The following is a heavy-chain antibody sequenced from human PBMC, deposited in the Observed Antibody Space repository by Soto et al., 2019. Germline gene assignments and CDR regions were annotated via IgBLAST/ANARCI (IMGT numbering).Heavy chain of an antibody. CDR1: GFTVSSNY. D-gene: IGHD4-17*01. V-gene: IGHV3-53*01. CDR2: LYSGGTT. J-gene: IGHJ6*02. CDR3: ARDQRAAHDYGDYYGMDV. Sequence: EVQLVESGGGLIQPGGSLRLSCAASGFTVSSNYMSWVRQAPGKGLDWVSILYSGGTTYYADSVKGRFTISRDDSANTVYLQTNSLRVDDTAVYFCARDQRAAHDYGDYYGMDVWGHGTTVTVSS.